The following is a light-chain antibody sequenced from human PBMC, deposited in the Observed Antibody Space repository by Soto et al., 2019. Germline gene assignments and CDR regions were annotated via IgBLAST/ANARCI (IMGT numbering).Light chain of an antibody. Sequence: EIVMTQSPATLSVSPGERATLSCRASQSVSSNLAWYQQKPGQAPRLLIYDAPTRATGIPARFSGSGSGTEFTLTISSLQSEYFAIYYCQQYNNWPRTFGQGPKVDIK. CDR1: QSVSSN. V-gene: IGKV3-15*01. CDR3: QQYNNWPRT. CDR2: DAP. J-gene: IGKJ1*01.